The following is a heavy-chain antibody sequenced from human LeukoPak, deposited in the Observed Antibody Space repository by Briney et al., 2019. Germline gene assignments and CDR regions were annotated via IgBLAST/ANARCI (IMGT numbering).Heavy chain of an antibody. Sequence: GGSLRLSCAASGFTFSSYWMSWVRQAPGKGLEWVANIKQDGSEKYYVDSVKGRFTISRDNAKNSPYLQMNSLRAEDTAVYYCARDSPPGIAAAGMVYYYYGMDVWGQGTTVTVSS. CDR2: IKQDGSEK. CDR1: GFTFSSYW. J-gene: IGHJ6*02. D-gene: IGHD6-13*01. V-gene: IGHV3-7*03. CDR3: ARDSPPGIAAAGMVYYYYGMDV.